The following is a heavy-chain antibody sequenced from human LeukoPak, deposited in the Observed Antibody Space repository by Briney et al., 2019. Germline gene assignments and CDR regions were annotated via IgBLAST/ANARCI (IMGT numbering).Heavy chain of an antibody. D-gene: IGHD1-26*01. CDR2: ISGSGGST. J-gene: IGHJ3*02. V-gene: IGHV3-23*01. CDR1: GFTFSSNA. Sequence: GGSLRPSCAASGFTFSSNAMSGVRRAPGKGLEWVSAISGSGGSTYYADSVKGRFTISRDNSKNTLYLQMNSLRAEDTAVYYCAKSKSGSYRGPGAFDIWGQGTMVTVSS. CDR3: AKSKSGSYRGPGAFDI.